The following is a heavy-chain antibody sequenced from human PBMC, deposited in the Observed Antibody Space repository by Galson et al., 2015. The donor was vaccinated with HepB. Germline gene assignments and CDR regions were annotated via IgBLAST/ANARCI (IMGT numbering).Heavy chain of an antibody. J-gene: IGHJ5*02. V-gene: IGHV1-18*01. D-gene: IGHD6-6*01. Sequence: SCKASGYTFTSYGLSWVRQAPGQGLEWMGWLSAYNGNTNYAQKLQGRVTMTTDTSTSTAYMELRRLRSDDTAVYDCARDGHTIAATSIGSESHPCGHGTLVTVSS. CDR3: ARDGHTIAATSIGSESHP. CDR2: LSAYNGNT. CDR1: GYTFTSYG.